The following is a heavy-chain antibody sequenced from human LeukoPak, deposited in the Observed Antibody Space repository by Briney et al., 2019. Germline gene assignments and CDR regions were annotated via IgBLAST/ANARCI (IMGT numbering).Heavy chain of an antibody. CDR3: TRHPHYGDYVWFDP. CDR1: GFTFSGSA. J-gene: IGHJ5*02. D-gene: IGHD4-17*01. CDR2: IRSKANSYAT. Sequence: PGGSLRLSCAASGFTFSGSAMHWVRQASGKGREWVGLIRSKANSYATAYAASVRGRFTISRDDSKNTAYLQMNSLKTEDTAVYYCTRHPHYGDYVWFDPWGQGTLVTVSS. V-gene: IGHV3-73*01.